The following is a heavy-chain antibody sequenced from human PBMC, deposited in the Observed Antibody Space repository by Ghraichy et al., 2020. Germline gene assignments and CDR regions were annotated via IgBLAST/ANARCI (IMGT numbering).Heavy chain of an antibody. V-gene: IGHV4-59*01. CDR2: IYYSGST. D-gene: IGHD2-15*01. CDR3: ARGLYCSGGSCYYFDY. J-gene: IGHJ4*02. Sequence: SETLSLTCTVSGGSISSYYWSWIRQPPGKGLEWIGYIYYSGSTNYNPSLKSRVTISVDTSKKQFSLKLSSVTAADTAVYYCARGLYCSGGSCYYFDYWGQGTLVTVSS. CDR1: GGSISSYY.